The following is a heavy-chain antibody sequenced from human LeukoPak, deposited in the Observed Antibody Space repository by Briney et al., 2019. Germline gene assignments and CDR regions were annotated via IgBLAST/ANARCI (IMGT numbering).Heavy chain of an antibody. Sequence: GGSLRLSCAASGFTFSSYEMNWVRQAPGKGLEWVSYISSSGSTIYYADSVKGRFTISRDNAKNSLYLQMNSLRAEDTAVYYCARNTNFWSGYDYWGQGTLVTVSS. CDR3: ARNTNFWSGYDY. V-gene: IGHV3-48*03. D-gene: IGHD3-3*01. CDR1: GFTFSSYE. J-gene: IGHJ4*02. CDR2: ISSSGSTI.